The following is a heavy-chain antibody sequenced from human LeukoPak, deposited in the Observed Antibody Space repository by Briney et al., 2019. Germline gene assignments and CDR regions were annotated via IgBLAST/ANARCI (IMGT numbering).Heavy chain of an antibody. CDR3: VRHTGGTTLDY. CDR1: GGSFSGYY. J-gene: IGHJ4*02. Sequence: SETLSLTCAVYGGSFSGYYWSWIRQPPGKGLEWIGEINHSGSTNYNPSLKSRVTISVDTSRNQFSLKLNSVTAADTAVYYCVRHTGGTTLDYWGQGTQVTVSS. V-gene: IGHV4-34*01. D-gene: IGHD1/OR15-1a*01. CDR2: INHSGST.